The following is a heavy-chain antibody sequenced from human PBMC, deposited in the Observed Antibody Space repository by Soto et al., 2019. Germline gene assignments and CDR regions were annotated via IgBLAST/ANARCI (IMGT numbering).Heavy chain of an antibody. Sequence: SETLSLTCAVSGYSISSSKWWGWIRQPPGKGLEWIGYIYYSGSTYYNPSLKSRVTVSVDTSKNQFSLRLSSVTAVDTAVYYCARLGAYYQSLDPWGQGTVVTVS. D-gene: IGHD2-21*01. CDR1: GYSISSSKW. V-gene: IGHV4-28*01. J-gene: IGHJ5*02. CDR3: ARLGAYYQSLDP. CDR2: IYYSGST.